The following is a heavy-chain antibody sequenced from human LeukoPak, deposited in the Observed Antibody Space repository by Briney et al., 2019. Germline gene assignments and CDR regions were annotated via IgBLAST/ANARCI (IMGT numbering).Heavy chain of an antibody. V-gene: IGHV4-59*01. CDR3: ARSIKSYHSFGLD. CDR2: IYYTGSS. CDR1: GGSISRYY. D-gene: IGHD1-26*01. Sequence: SETLSLTCTVSGGSISRYYWSWIRQPPGKGLEWIGYIYYTGSSNYNPSLKSRVTILVDTSKNQFSLKLRSVTAADTAVYYCARSIKSYHSFGLDWGQGTLVTVSS. J-gene: IGHJ4*02.